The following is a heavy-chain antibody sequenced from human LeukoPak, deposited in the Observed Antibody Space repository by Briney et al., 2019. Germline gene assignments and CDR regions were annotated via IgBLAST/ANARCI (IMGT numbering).Heavy chain of an antibody. CDR2: ISPTGSTI. Sequence: GGSLRLSCAASGFTLSSYSMHWVRQAPGKGPEWLSYISPTGSTIYYADSVKGRFTISRDNSKNTLYLQMNSLRAEDTAVYYCAKGLIPWYDSSGYYYDAFDIWGQGTMVTVSS. CDR3: AKGLIPWYDSSGYYYDAFDI. CDR1: GFTLSSYS. D-gene: IGHD3-22*01. V-gene: IGHV3-48*01. J-gene: IGHJ3*02.